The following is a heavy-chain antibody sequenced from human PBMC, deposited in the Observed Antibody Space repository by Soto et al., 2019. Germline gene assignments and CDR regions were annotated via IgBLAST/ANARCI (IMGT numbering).Heavy chain of an antibody. V-gene: IGHV3-43D*04. CDR2: ISWDGGST. CDR3: TKTQRPYYDAGGFDY. D-gene: IGHD3-22*01. CDR1: GFTFGEYA. Sequence: GGSLRLSCATSGFTFGEYAMHWVRQAPGKGLEWVSLISWDGGSTYYTDSVEGRFTISSDNSKNSVFLQMNNLRAEDTALYYCTKTQRPYYDAGGFDYWGQGTLVTVSS. J-gene: IGHJ4*02.